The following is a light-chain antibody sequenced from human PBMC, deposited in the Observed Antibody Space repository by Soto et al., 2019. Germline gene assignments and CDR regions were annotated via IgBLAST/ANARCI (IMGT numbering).Light chain of an antibody. CDR2: SNN. CDR3: AAWDDSLRGV. CDR1: SSNIGSNT. V-gene: IGLV1-44*01. J-gene: IGLJ2*01. Sequence: QSVLTQPPSASGTPGQRVTISCSGSSSNIGSNTVNWYQHLPGTAPKLLIYSNNQRPSGVPDRFSGSKSGTSASLAISGLQSEDAADYYCAAWDDSLRGVFGGGTKLTVL.